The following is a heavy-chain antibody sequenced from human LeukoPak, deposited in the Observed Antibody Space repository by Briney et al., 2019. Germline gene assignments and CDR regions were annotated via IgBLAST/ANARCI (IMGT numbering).Heavy chain of an antibody. J-gene: IGHJ4*02. Sequence: ASVKLSCKASGYTFTSYGISWVRQAPGQGLEWMGWISAYNGNTNYAQTLQGRVTMTTDTSTSTAYMELRSLRSDDTAMYYCARDSYVVATLRHFDYWGQGTLVTASS. D-gene: IGHD5-12*01. CDR1: GYTFTSYG. CDR2: ISAYNGNT. V-gene: IGHV1-18*01. CDR3: ARDSYVVATLRHFDY.